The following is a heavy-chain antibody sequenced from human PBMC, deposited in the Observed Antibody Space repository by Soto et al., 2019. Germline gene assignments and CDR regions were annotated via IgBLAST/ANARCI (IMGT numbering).Heavy chain of an antibody. CDR3: ANSYYYDSSGYYYPDY. D-gene: IGHD3-22*01. V-gene: IGHV3-30-3*01. J-gene: IGHJ4*02. CDR1: GFTFSSYA. CDR2: ISYDGSNK. Sequence: QVQLVESGGGVVQPGRSLRLSCAASGFTFSSYAMHWVRQAPGKGLEWVAVISYDGSNKYYADSVKGRFTISRDNSKNTLYLQMNSLRAEDTAVYYCANSYYYDSSGYYYPDYWGQGTLVTVSS.